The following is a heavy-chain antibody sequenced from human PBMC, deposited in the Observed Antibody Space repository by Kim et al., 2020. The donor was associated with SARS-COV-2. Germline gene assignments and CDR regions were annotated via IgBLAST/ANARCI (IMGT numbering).Heavy chain of an antibody. V-gene: IGHV3-21*01. CDR1: GFTFSSYS. CDR3: ARQHMGTVLLRFGWLLSPSYYGMDV. CDR2: ISSSSSYI. J-gene: IGHJ6*02. D-gene: IGHD3-10*01. Sequence: GGSLRLSCAASGFTFSSYSMNWVRQAPGKGLEWVSSISSSSSYIYYADSVKGRFTISRDNAKNSLYLQMYSLRAEETAVYYCARQHMGTVLLRFGWLLSPSYYGMDVWGQGTTVTVSS.